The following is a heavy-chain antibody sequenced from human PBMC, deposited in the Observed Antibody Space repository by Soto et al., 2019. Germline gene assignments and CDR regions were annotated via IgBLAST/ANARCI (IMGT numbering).Heavy chain of an antibody. D-gene: IGHD5-12*01. CDR2: IIPMFGTT. Sequence: AAVKVSCKTSGGTFSRHAINWVRQAPGQGLEWMGGIIPMFGTTNYAQKFKGRVTISADESTSTAYMELSSLRSEDAAVYYCARASIHGSRCDYFFDSWGQRTIV. CDR3: ARASIHGSRCDYFFDS. V-gene: IGHV1-69*13. J-gene: IGHJ5*01. CDR1: GGTFSRHA.